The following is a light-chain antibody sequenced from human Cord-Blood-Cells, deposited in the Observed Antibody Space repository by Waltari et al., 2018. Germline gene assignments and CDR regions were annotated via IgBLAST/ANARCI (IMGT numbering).Light chain of an antibody. Sequence: QSALTQPASVSGSPGQSITISCTGTSSDVGSYNLVSWYQQHPGKAPKLMIYEGSKRPSGVSNRFSGSKSGNTASLTISGLQAADEADYYCCSYAGSRRVFGGGTKLTVL. CDR2: EGS. J-gene: IGLJ3*02. CDR1: SSDVGSYNL. CDR3: CSYAGSRRV. V-gene: IGLV2-23*01.